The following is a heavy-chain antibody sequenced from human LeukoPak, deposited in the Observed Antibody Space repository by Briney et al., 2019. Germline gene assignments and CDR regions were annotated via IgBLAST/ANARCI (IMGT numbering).Heavy chain of an antibody. CDR3: ARGRGPCSSTSCYRVLDY. V-gene: IGHV4-34*01. CDR2: INHSGST. CDR1: GGSFSGYY. J-gene: IGHJ4*02. D-gene: IGHD2-2*02. Sequence: SETLSLTCAVYGGSFSGYYWGWIRHPPGKGLEWIGEINHSGSTNYNPSLKGRVTIPVDTSKNQFSRKLSSVTAADTAVYYCARGRGPCSSTSCYRVLDYWGQGTLVTVSS.